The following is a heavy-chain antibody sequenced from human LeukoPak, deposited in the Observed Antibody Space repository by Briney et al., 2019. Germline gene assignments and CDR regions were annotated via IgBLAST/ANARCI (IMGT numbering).Heavy chain of an antibody. CDR1: GFTFDDYG. CDR2: INWNGGST. V-gene: IGHV3-20*04. Sequence: PGGSLRLSCTASGFTFDDYGMSWVRQAPGKGLEWVSGINWNGGSTGYADSVKGRFTISRDNAKNSLYLQMNSLRAEDTALYYCARVGYYYESSSYSGAFDIWGQGAMVTASS. D-gene: IGHD3-22*01. CDR3: ARVGYYYESSSYSGAFDI. J-gene: IGHJ3*02.